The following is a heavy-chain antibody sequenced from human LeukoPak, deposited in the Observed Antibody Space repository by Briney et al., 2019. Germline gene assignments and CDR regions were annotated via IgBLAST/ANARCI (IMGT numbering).Heavy chain of an antibody. V-gene: IGHV1-46*01. J-gene: IGHJ4*02. CDR2: ISPSGGST. Sequence: ASVKVSCKASGHTFTGYYIHWVRQAPGQGLEWMGIISPSGGSTTYAQRFQGRVTMAGDTSTSTVYMELSSLRSEDTAVYYCARSRLLLDYWGQGTLVTVSS. CDR3: ARSRLLLDY. D-gene: IGHD2-21*02. CDR1: GHTFTGYY.